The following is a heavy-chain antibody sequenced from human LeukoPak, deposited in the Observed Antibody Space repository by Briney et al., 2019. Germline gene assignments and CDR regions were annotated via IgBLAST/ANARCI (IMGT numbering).Heavy chain of an antibody. J-gene: IGHJ4*02. CDR3: ARGGRIAAAGTGYFDY. CDR2: INHSGST. CDR1: GGSFSGYY. V-gene: IGHV4-34*01. Sequence: PSETLSLTRAVCGGSFSGYYWSWIRQPPGKGLEWIGEINHSGSTNYNPSLKSRVTISVDTSKNQFSLKLSSVTAADTAVYYCARGGRIAAAGTGYFDYWGQGTLVTVSS. D-gene: IGHD6-13*01.